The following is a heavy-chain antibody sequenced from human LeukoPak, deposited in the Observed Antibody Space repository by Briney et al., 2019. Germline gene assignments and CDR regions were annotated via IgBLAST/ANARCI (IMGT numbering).Heavy chain of an antibody. D-gene: IGHD2-2*01. CDR1: GYTFTSYD. CDR2: MNPNSGNT. J-gene: IGHJ6*03. Sequence: ASVKVSCKASGYTFTSYDINWVRQATGQGLEWMGWMNPNSGNTGYAQKFQGRVTMTRNTSISTAYMELSSLRSEDTAVYYCARGLVTSYYYYYYMDVWGKGTTVTVSS. V-gene: IGHV1-8*01. CDR3: ARGLVTSYYYYYYMDV.